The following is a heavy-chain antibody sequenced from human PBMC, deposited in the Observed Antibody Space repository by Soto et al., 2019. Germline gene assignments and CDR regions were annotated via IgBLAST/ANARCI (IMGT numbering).Heavy chain of an antibody. CDR3: AKDAGSVCMGGSWYLQALDS. V-gene: IGHV3-23*01. J-gene: IGHJ4*02. Sequence: PGGSLRLSCAASGFNFSNYAMSWVRQAPGKGLQWVSGISVSGGSTYYADSVKGRFTISRDTSKNTLYLQMNSLRVDDTAVYYCAKDAGSVCMGGSWYLQALDSSGQATLLTVSS. D-gene: IGHD2-15*01. CDR1: GFNFSNYA. CDR2: ISVSGGST.